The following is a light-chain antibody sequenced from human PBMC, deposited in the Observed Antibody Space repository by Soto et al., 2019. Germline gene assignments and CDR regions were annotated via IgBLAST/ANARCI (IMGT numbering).Light chain of an antibody. CDR3: QHYSSYSRT. Sequence: DIQMTQSPSTLSASVGDRVTITCRASQSISSWLAWYQQKPGKAPKLLIYKASSLESGVPSRFSGSGYGTEFTHTINSLQPDDFSTYYCQHYSSYSRTFGQGTKVEIK. V-gene: IGKV1-5*03. CDR2: KAS. CDR1: QSISSW. J-gene: IGKJ1*01.